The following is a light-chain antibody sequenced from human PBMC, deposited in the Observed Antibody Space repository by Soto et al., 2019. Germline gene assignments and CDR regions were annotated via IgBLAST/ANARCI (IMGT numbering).Light chain of an antibody. Sequence: EIVLTQSPGTLSLSPGERATLSCRASQSVNNAYLAWYQQKPGQAPRLLIYDASKSATGIPDRFSGSGSGTDFTLTISRLEPEDFAVYYCQQYGTSVLTFGGGTKVEIK. V-gene: IGKV3-20*01. CDR1: QSVNNAY. J-gene: IGKJ4*01. CDR2: DAS. CDR3: QQYGTSVLT.